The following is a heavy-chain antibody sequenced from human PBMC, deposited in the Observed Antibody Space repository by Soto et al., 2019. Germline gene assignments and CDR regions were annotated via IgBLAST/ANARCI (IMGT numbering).Heavy chain of an antibody. V-gene: IGHV4-28*03. D-gene: IGHD3-22*01. CDR2: IYYSGTT. CDR3: ARVAADKNYYDSSGYYPRDAFDI. Sequence: PSETLSLTCAVSGYSISSSNWWGWIRQPPGKGLEWIGYIYYSGTTYYNPSLMSRVTMSVDTSKNQFSLKLSSVTAADTAVYYCARVAADKNYYDSSGYYPRDAFDIWGQGTMVTVSS. J-gene: IGHJ3*02. CDR1: GYSISSSNW.